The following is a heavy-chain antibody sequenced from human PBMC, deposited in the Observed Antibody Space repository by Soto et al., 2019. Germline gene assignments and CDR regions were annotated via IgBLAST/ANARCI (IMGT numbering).Heavy chain of an antibody. J-gene: IGHJ4*02. CDR2: IYSSGST. Sequence: SETLYLTCPVSGGSISNYYWNWIRQSPGKGLEWIGYIYSSGSTHYNPSLQNRVTISIDTSKNQVSLKVNSVTAADTAVYYCARDHPHSYGVYYFDYWGQGTPVTVSS. CDR3: ARDHPHSYGVYYFDY. D-gene: IGHD5-18*01. CDR1: GGSISNYY. V-gene: IGHV4-59*01.